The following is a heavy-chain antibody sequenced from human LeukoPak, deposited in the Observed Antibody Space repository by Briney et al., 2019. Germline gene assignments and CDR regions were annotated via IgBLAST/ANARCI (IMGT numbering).Heavy chain of an antibody. CDR2: IYHSGST. D-gene: IGHD6-19*01. CDR3: ATKTGSSSGGDY. Sequence: SETLSLTCTVSGYSISSGYYWGWIRQPPGKGLGWIGSIYHSGSTYYNPSLKSRVTISVDTSKNQFSLKLSSVTAADTAVYYCATKTGSSSGGDYWGQGTLVTVSS. CDR1: GYSISSGYY. J-gene: IGHJ4*02. V-gene: IGHV4-38-2*02.